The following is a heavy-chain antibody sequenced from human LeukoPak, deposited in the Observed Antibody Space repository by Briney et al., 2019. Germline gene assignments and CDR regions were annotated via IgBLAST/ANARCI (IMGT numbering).Heavy chain of an antibody. J-gene: IGHJ4*02. V-gene: IGHV3-74*01. D-gene: IGHD5-24*01. CDR3: ARGERGSYHFEY. CDR1: GFTFSSYW. CDR2: INSDESTT. Sequence: GGSLRLSCAASGFTFSSYWMHWVRQAPGKGLVWVSRINSDESTTNYADSVKGRFTISRDNAKNTLYLQINSLKAEDTAVYYCARGERGSYHFEYWGQGTLVTVSS.